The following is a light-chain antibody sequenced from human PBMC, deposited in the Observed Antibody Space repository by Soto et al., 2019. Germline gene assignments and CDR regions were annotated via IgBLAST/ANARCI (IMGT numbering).Light chain of an antibody. J-gene: IGKJ4*01. CDR3: LQHNSYPIT. Sequence: DTQMTQSPSSLSASVGDRVTITCRASQDIRNELGWYQHKPGTAPKRLIYAASSLQSGVPSRCSCSGSGTEFTLTISSLQPDDFATYYCLQHNSYPITFGGGTKVEIK. V-gene: IGKV1-17*01. CDR2: AAS. CDR1: QDIRNE.